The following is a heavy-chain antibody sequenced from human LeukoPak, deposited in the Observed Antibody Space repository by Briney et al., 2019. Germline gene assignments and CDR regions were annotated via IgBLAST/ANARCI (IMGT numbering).Heavy chain of an antibody. D-gene: IGHD1-26*01. CDR1: GGSISSGGYY. V-gene: IGHV4-30-2*01. CDR3: ARFAAMGATPTFDY. J-gene: IGHJ4*02. CDR2: IYHSGST. Sequence: SETLSLTCTVSGGSISSGGYYWRWIRQPPGKGLEWIGYIYHSGSTYYNPSLKSRVTISVDRSKNQFSLKLSSVTAADTAVYYCARFAAMGATPTFDYWGQGTLVTVSS.